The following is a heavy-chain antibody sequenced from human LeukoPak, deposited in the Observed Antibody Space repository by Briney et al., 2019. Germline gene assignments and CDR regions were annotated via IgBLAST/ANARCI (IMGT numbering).Heavy chain of an antibody. Sequence: GGSLRLSCAASGFTFSSYEMNWVRQAPGKGLEWVAVISYDGSYKYYADSVKGRFTISRDNSKNTLYLQMNSLRAEDTAVYYCAKDWNYYDSSGYGPDYWGQGTLVTVSS. CDR1: GFTFSSYE. CDR2: ISYDGSYK. D-gene: IGHD3-22*01. V-gene: IGHV3-30*18. CDR3: AKDWNYYDSSGYGPDY. J-gene: IGHJ4*02.